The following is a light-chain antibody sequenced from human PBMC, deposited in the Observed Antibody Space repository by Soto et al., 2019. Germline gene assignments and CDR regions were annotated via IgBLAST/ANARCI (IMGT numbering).Light chain of an antibody. CDR1: SSNIGSNT. CDR3: AAWDDSLNGPV. J-gene: IGLJ2*01. CDR2: SNN. V-gene: IGLV1-44*01. Sequence: QSVLTQPPSASGTPGQRVTISCSGSSSNIGSNTVNWYQQLPGTAPKLLIYSNNQRPSGVPDRFSGSQSGTSASLAISGLQSEDEADYSCAAWDDSLNGPVFGGGTKLTVL.